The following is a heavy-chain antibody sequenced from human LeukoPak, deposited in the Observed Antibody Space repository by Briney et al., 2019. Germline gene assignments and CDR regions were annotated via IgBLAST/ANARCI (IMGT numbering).Heavy chain of an antibody. Sequence: ASAKVSCKASGYTFNDYHIHWVQQAPGKGLEWMGRVDLEDGDTIYAEKFQGRVTITADTSTDTAYMDLSSLRSFDTAVYYCARGSRSFDWLRSYFDFWGQGTLVSVSS. J-gene: IGHJ4*02. CDR1: GYTFNDYH. D-gene: IGHD3-9*01. CDR2: VDLEDGDT. V-gene: IGHV1-69-2*01. CDR3: ARGSRSFDWLRSYFDF.